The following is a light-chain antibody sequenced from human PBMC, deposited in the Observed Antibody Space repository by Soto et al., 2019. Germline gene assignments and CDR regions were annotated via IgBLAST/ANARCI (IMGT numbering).Light chain of an antibody. CDR2: GAS. CDR3: QQYNNWPSWT. V-gene: IGKV3-15*01. J-gene: IGKJ1*01. CDR1: QSVSSN. Sequence: EIVMTQSPATLSVSPGERATLSCRASQSVSSNLAWYQQKPGQAPRLLIYGASTRATGIPARFSGSGSGTEFTLTISSPQPAQFAVYTFQQYNNWPSWTFGQGTKVEIK.